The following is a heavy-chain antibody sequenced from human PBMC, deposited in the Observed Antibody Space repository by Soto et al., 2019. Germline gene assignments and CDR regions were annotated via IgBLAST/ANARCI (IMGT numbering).Heavy chain of an antibody. Sequence: QVQLQESGPGLVKPSETLSHTCAVSGDSISSPNWWSWYRRPPGKGLELIGEMFASGSSNYNPSLNGRVTISLDTSKNHFSLKLTSLAAADTAIYYCAREGFDHRPDYWGQGIPVTVSS. CDR2: MFASGSS. V-gene: IGHV4-4*02. CDR1: GDSISSPNW. CDR3: AREGFDHRPDY. J-gene: IGHJ4*02.